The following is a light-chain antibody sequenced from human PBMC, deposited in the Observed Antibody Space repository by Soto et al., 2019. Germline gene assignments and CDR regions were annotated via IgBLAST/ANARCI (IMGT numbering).Light chain of an antibody. CDR3: QQYDNLPYT. CDR2: DAS. V-gene: IGKV1-33*01. CDR1: QDINSH. Sequence: DIQMTQSPSSLSASVGDRVTITCQASQDINSHLNWYQHKPGKAPKLLIYDASTLETGVPSKFSGRGFETDFTFTISSLQPEDIATYYCQQYDNLPYTFGQGTTLEIK. J-gene: IGKJ2*01.